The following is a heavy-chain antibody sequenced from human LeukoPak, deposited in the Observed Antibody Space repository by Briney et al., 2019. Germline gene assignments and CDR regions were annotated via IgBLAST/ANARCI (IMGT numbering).Heavy chain of an antibody. Sequence: PGGSLRLSCAASGFTFSSYGMHWVRQAPGKGLEGVAGISYDGRNKYYAHSVKGRFTISRDNSKNTLYVQMNSLRAEDTAVYYCAIGGYYDSSGPSPLDYWGQGTLVTVSS. CDR1: GFTFSSYG. V-gene: IGHV3-30*03. D-gene: IGHD3-22*01. CDR3: AIGGYYDSSGPSPLDY. J-gene: IGHJ4*02. CDR2: ISYDGRNK.